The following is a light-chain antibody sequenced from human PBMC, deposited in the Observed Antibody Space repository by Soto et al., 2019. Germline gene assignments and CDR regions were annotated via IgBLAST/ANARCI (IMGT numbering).Light chain of an antibody. J-gene: IGKJ1*01. CDR1: QSVLHSSNKQNS. CDR3: QHYYSTPPT. V-gene: IGKV4-1*01. Sequence: DIVMTQSPDSLSVSLGERATINCKSSQSVLHSSNKQNSLGWYKQKPGQPPKLLIYCTSTRESGVPARFSGSGSGAYFTRTISSLQAEDVAVEYWQHYYSTPPTFGQGTNV. CDR2: CTS.